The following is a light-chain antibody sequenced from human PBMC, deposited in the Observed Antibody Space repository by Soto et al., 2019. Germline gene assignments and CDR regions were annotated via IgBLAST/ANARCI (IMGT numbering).Light chain of an antibody. CDR2: FDD. CDR1: SSNIGNNA. V-gene: IGLV1-36*01. CDR3: AAWDDSLTGPV. Sequence: QSVLTQPPSVSAAPRQRVTISCSGSSSNIGNNAVNWYQQLPGKAPKLLIHFDDRVASGVSDRFSGSKSGTSASLAISGLQSEDEADYCAAWDDSLTGPVFGGGTKLTIL. J-gene: IGLJ3*02.